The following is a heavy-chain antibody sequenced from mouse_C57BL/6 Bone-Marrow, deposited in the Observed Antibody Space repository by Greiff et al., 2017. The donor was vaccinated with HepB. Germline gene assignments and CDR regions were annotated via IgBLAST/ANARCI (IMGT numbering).Heavy chain of an antibody. CDR3: TTHTTAYYFDH. J-gene: IGHJ2*01. CDR1: GFNIKDDY. V-gene: IGHV14-4*01. D-gene: IGHD1-2*01. Sequence: EVQLQQSGAELVRPGASVKLSCTASGFNIKDDYMHWVKQRPEQGLEWIGWIDPENGDTEYASKFQGKATITADTSSNTAYLQLSSLTSEDTAVYYCTTHTTAYYFDHWGQGTTLTVSS. CDR2: IDPENGDT.